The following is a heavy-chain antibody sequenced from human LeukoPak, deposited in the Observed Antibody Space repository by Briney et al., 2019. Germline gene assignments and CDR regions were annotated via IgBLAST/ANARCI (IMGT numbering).Heavy chain of an antibody. CDR2: INRSGST. V-gene: IGHV4-34*01. CDR3: ARGRYSSGWYSYYFDY. D-gene: IGHD6-19*01. CDR1: GGSFSGYY. Sequence: PSETLSLTCAVYGGSFSGYYWSWIRQPPGKGLEWIGEINRSGSTNYNPSLKSRVTISVDTPKNQFSLKLSSVTAADTAVYYCARGRYSSGWYSYYFDYWGQGTLVTVSS. J-gene: IGHJ4*02.